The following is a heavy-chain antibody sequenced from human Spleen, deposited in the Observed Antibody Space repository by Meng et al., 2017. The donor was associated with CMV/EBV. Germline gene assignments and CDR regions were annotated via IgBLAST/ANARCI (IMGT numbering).Heavy chain of an antibody. J-gene: IGHJ6*02. CDR2: ISGSGAST. D-gene: IGHD6-13*01. Sequence: GESLKISCAASGFTFRSHAMSWVRQAPGKGLEWISTISGSGASTYYADSVKGRFTISRDNAKKSLNLQMNSLRAEDTAVYYCARDLTLWGSSNKGRIRAGMDVWGQGTTVTVSS. V-gene: IGHV3-23*01. CDR3: ARDLTLWGSSNKGRIRAGMDV. CDR1: GFTFRSHA.